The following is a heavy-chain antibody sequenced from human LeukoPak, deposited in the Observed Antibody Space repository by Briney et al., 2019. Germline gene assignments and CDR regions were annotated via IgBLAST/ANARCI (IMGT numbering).Heavy chain of an antibody. CDR1: GITVSTYS. CDR3: ARGRAEYDSSGFDP. CDR2: ISGNSGTI. D-gene: IGHD6-6*01. V-gene: IGHV3-48*01. Sequence: GGSLRLSCAASGITVSTYSMNWVRQATGEGLEWISYISGNSGTIYYADSVKGRFTISRDNAKNSLYLQMNSLRAEDTAVYYCARGRAEYDSSGFDPWGQGTLVTVSS. J-gene: IGHJ5*02.